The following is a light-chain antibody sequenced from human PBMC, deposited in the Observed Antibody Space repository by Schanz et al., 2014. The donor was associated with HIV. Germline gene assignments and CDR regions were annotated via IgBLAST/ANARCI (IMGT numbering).Light chain of an antibody. CDR3: SSCTTSNTLV. Sequence: QSVLTQPRSVSGSPGQSVAISCTGTSSDVGGYNYVSWYQQHPGKTPKLMIYDVTKRPSGVPDRFSGSKSGNTASLTISGLQAEDEADYYCSSCTTSNTLVFGGGTQLTVL. CDR2: DVT. J-gene: IGLJ3*02. V-gene: IGLV2-11*01. CDR1: SSDVGGYNY.